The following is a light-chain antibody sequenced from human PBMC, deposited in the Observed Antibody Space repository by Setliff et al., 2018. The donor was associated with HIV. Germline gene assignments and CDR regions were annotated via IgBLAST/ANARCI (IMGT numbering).Light chain of an antibody. CDR2: DVT. Sequence: QSVLTQPASVSGSPGQSITLSCTGTSSDVGSYNFVSWYQQHPGRAPKLMIYDVTKRPPGVSDRFSGSKSGNTASLTISGLQTEDEADYYCCSYTSSLTYVFGTGTKATVL. V-gene: IGLV2-14*03. J-gene: IGLJ1*01. CDR3: CSYTSSLTYV. CDR1: SSDVGSYNF.